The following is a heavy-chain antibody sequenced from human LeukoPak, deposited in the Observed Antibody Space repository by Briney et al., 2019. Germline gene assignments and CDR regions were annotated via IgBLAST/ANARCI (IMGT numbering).Heavy chain of an antibody. J-gene: IGHJ4*02. CDR2: ISYDGSNK. CDR1: GFTFSSYA. D-gene: IGHD3-16*02. CDR3: ARDLNDYVWGSYRSIGGFDY. Sequence: GSLRLSCAASGFTFSSYAMHWVRQAPGKGLEWVAVISYDGSNKYYADSVKGRFTISRDNSKNTLYLQMNSLRAEDTAVYYCARDLNDYVWGSYRSIGGFDYWGQGTLVTVSS. V-gene: IGHV3-30-3*01.